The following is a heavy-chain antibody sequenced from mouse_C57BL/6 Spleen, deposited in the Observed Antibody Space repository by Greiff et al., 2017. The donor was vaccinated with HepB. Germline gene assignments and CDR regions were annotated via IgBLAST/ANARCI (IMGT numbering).Heavy chain of an antibody. D-gene: IGHD2-4*01. CDR2: INYDGSST. CDR1: GFTFSDYY. J-gene: IGHJ2*01. CDR3: ARSIYYDYGFDY. Sequence: EVKVVESEGGLVQPGSSMKLSCTASGFTFSDYYMAWVRQVPEKGLEWVANINYDGSSTYYLDSLKSRFIISRDNAKNILYLQMSSLKSEDTATYYCARSIYYDYGFDYWGQGTTLTVSS. V-gene: IGHV5-16*01.